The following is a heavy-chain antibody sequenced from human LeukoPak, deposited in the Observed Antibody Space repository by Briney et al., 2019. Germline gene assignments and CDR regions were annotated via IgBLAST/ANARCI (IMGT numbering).Heavy chain of an antibody. CDR3: TRRSGYSDNDAFDI. Sequence: SETLSLTCTVSGGSISGYYWSWVRQPPGKGLEWIGYISDSGSTNYNPSLKSRVTISVDTSKNQFSLKLSSVTAADTAVYYCTRRSGYSDNDAFDIWGQGTMVTVSS. V-gene: IGHV4-59*08. CDR2: ISDSGST. J-gene: IGHJ3*02. D-gene: IGHD5-12*01. CDR1: GGSISGYY.